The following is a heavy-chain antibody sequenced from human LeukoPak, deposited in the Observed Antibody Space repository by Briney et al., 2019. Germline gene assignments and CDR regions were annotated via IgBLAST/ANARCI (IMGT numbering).Heavy chain of an antibody. D-gene: IGHD4-17*01. J-gene: IGHJ4*02. Sequence: SETLSLTCTVSGGSISSYYWSWIRQPPGKGLEWIGYIYYSGSTNYNPSLKSRVTISVDKSKNQLSLKLSSVTAADTAVYYCARDERGVDFGDYQGLPHWGQGTLVTVSS. CDR2: IYYSGST. CDR1: GGSISSYY. V-gene: IGHV4-59*12. CDR3: ARDERGVDFGDYQGLPH.